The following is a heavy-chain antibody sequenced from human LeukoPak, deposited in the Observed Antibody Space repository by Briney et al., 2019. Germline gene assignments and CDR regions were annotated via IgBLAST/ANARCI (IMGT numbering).Heavy chain of an antibody. Sequence: GGSLRLSCAASEFTFSSYAMSWVRQAPGKGLEWVSAISGSGGSTYYADSVKGRFTISRDNSKNTLYLQMNSLRAEDTAVYYCANPPTGGPSGGSNRPDYWGQGTLVTVSS. V-gene: IGHV3-23*01. J-gene: IGHJ4*02. CDR2: ISGSGGST. CDR1: EFTFSSYA. D-gene: IGHD2-15*01. CDR3: ANPPTGGPSGGSNRPDY.